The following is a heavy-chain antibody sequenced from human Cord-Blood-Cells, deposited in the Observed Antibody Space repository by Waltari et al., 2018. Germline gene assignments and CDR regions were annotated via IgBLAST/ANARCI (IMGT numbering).Heavy chain of an antibody. CDR2: ISAYNGNT. D-gene: IGHD6-13*01. J-gene: IGHJ6*02. V-gene: IGHV1-18*01. Sequence: QVQLVQSGAEVKKPGASVKVSCKASGYTFTSYGISWVRQAPGQGLEWMGWISAYNGNTNYAQKLQGRVTMTTDTSASTAYMGLRSLRSDDTAVYYCAREGGSIAAAGKTHYYYGMDVWGQGTTVTVSS. CDR3: AREGGSIAAAGKTHYYYGMDV. CDR1: GYTFTSYG.